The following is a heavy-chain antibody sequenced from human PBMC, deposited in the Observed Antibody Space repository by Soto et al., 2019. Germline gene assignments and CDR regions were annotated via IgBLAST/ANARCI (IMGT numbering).Heavy chain of an antibody. J-gene: IGHJ4*02. CDR3: ATKTGYSGGWSGGRDECYFCY. V-gene: IGHV4-39*01. CDR2: IYDSGRT. D-gene: IGHD6-19*01. Sequence: QLQLQESGPGLVKPSETLSLTCTVSGGSISSSSYYWGWIRQPPGKGLEWIGSIYDSGRTYYNPYLKSRGTISVHTSNNQCSLQLSSVNGADTAVYYCATKTGYSGGWSGGRDECYFCYWGQGTLVTVSS. CDR1: GGSISSSSYY.